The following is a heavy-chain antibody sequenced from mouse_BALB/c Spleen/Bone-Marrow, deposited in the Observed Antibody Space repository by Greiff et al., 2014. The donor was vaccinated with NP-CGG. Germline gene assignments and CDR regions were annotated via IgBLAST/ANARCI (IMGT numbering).Heavy chain of an antibody. J-gene: IGHJ2*01. CDR3: ARFGRYYFDY. CDR1: GYAFTNYL. CDR2: INPGSGGA. Sequence: QGQLKQSGGELGRPGTAGNVSCKGSGYAFTNYLIEGGKQRAGQGLEWIGVINPGSGGANYNEKFKGKATLTADKSSSTAYMQLSSLTSDDSAVYFCARFGRYYFDYWGQGTTLTVSS. V-gene: IGHV1-54*01.